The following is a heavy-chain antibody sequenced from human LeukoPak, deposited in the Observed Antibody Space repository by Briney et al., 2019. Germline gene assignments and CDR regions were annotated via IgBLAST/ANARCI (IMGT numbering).Heavy chain of an antibody. J-gene: IGHJ6*02. CDR2: ISYDGSNK. CDR1: GFTFSTYA. Sequence: GRSLRLSCAASGFTFSTYAIHWVRQAPDKGLEWVAVISYDGSNKYYGDSVKGRFTISRDNSKNTLYLQVNSLRAEDTAVYYCAKAKEVYDFWSGYHSYYGMDVWGQGTTVTVSS. D-gene: IGHD3-3*01. CDR3: AKAKEVYDFWSGYHSYYGMDV. V-gene: IGHV3-30*04.